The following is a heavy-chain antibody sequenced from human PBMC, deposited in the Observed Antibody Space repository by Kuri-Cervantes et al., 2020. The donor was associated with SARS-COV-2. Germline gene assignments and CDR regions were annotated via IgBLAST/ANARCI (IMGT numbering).Heavy chain of an antibody. CDR3: ARHGGDGYNYAFDI. D-gene: IGHD5-24*01. Sequence: KVSCKVCGYTFTSYWIGWVRQMPVKGLEWMGIIYPGDSDTRYSPSFQGQVTISADKSISTAYLQWSSLKASDTAMYYCARHGGDGYNYAFDIWGQGTMVTVSS. CDR1: GYTFTSYW. CDR2: IYPGDSDT. V-gene: IGHV5-51*01. J-gene: IGHJ3*02.